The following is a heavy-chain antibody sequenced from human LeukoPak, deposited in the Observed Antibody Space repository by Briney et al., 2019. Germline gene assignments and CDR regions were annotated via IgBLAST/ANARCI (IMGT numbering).Heavy chain of an antibody. D-gene: IGHD6-19*01. CDR1: GGSLSSSSYY. CDR3: ARQLSSGWYKY. V-gene: IGHV4-39*01. J-gene: IGHJ4*02. CDR2: IYYSGST. Sequence: PSETLSLTCTVSGGSLSSSSYYWGWIRQPPGKGLEWIGSIYYSGSTYYNPSLKSRVTISVDTSKNQFSLKLSSVTAADTAVYYCARQLSSGWYKYWGQGTLVTVSS.